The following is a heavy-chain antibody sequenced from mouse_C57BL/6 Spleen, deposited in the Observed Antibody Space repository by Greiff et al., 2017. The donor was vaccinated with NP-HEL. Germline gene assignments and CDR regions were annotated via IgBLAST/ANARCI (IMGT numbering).Heavy chain of an antibody. CDR1: GFTFSSYA. V-gene: IGHV5-9-1*02. CDR3: TREGVLLLFYLGV. Sequence: EVKLMESGEGLVKPGGSLKLSCAASGFTFSSYAMSWVRQTPEKRLEWVAYISSGGDYIYYADTVKGRFTISRDNARNTLYLQMSSLKSEATAMFYCTREGVLLLFYLGVWGTGTTVTVSS. J-gene: IGHJ1*03. D-gene: IGHD1-1*01. CDR2: ISSGGDYI.